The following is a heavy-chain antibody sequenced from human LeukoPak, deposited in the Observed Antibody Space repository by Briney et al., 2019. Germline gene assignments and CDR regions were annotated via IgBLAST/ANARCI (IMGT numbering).Heavy chain of an antibody. CDR3: ARGTYYDSSGYYLGY. CDR1: GFTFSSYA. CDR2: ISYDGSNK. Sequence: GKSLRLSCAASGFTFSSYAMHWVRQAPGKGLEWVAVISYDGSNKYYADSVKGRFTISRDNSKNTLYLQMNSLRAEDTAVYYCARGTYYDSSGYYLGYWGQGTLVTVSS. J-gene: IGHJ4*02. D-gene: IGHD3-22*01. V-gene: IGHV3-30*04.